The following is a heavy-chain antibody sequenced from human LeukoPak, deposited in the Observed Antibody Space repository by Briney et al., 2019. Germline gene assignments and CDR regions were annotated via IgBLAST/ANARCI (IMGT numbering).Heavy chain of an antibody. J-gene: IGHJ4*02. D-gene: IGHD4-17*01. CDR1: GFTFSTYA. CDR2: ISSSGSTI. Sequence: GGSLRLSCAASGFTFSTYAMHWVRQAPGKGLEWVSYISSSGSTIYYADSVKGRFTISRDNAKNSLYLHMNSLRAEDTAVYYCARGGLGDYVSYYFDYWGQGTLVTVSS. V-gene: IGHV3-48*03. CDR3: ARGGLGDYVSYYFDY.